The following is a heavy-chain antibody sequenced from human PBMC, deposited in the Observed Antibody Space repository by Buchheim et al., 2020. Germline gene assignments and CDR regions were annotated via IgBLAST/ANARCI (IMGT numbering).Heavy chain of an antibody. D-gene: IGHD2/OR15-2a*01. CDR3: ARAVLGWNYYYNYMDV. CDR1: GGSISSGGYY. CDR2: IYYSGST. J-gene: IGHJ6*03. Sequence: QVQLQESGPGLVKPSQTLSLTCTVSGGSISSGGYYWSWIRQHPGKGLEWIGYIYYSGSTYYNPSLKSRVTISVDTSKNQFFLKVNPVTAADTAMYYCARAVLGWNYYYNYMDVWGKGST. V-gene: IGHV4-31*03.